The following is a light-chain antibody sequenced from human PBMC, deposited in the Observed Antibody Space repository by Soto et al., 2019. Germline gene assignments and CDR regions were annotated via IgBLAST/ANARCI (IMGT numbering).Light chain of an antibody. CDR1: QGISSY. CDR2: AAS. CDR3: QQVNSYPYT. Sequence: DIQLTQSPSFLSASVGDRVTITCRASQGISSYLGWYQQKPGKAPNLLIFAASTLQDGVPSRFSGSVSGADFTLTISDLQPEACATYYCQQVNSYPYTFGQGTTLEI. J-gene: IGKJ2*01. V-gene: IGKV1-9*01.